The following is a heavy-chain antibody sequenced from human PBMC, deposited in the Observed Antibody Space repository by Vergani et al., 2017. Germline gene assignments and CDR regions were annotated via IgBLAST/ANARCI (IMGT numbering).Heavy chain of an antibody. CDR1: GFTFSDFS. V-gene: IGHV3-21*06. D-gene: IGHD2-2*01. CDR3: ARDCTSSGCPDKYGMEV. Sequence: EVHLLESGGGLVQSGGSLRLSCAASGFTFSDFSMSWVRQAPGKGLEWVAFIGSSGPYINNADSVKGRFIISRDNTNNSLFLQLRSLRPEDAAVYYCARDCTSSGCPDKYGMEVWGQGATVTVSS. J-gene: IGHJ6*02. CDR2: IGSSGPYI.